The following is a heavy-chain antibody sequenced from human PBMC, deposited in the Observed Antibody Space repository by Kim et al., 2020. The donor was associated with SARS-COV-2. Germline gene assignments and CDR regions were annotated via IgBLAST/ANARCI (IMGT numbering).Heavy chain of an antibody. CDR3: AKGWFSGGGTRAADY. V-gene: IGHV3-30*18. Sequence: GGSLRLSCAASGFIFSSYGMHWVRQAPGKGLEWVAVISYDGSNKYYVDSVKGRFTISRDNSKNTLYLQMNSLRTEDTAVYYCAKGWFSGGGTRAADYWGQGTLVTVSS. J-gene: IGHJ4*02. CDR1: GFIFSSYG. CDR2: ISYDGSNK. D-gene: IGHD1-26*01.